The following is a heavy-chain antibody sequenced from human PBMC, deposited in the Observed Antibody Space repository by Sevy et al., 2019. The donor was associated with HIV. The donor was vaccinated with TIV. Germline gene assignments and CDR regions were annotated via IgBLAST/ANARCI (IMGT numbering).Heavy chain of an antibody. D-gene: IGHD2-2*01. J-gene: IGHJ6*02. Sequence: ASVKVSCKASGYTFTDYFMHWVRQAPGQGLEWMGWINSNNNGTNYAQKFQGRVTMTRDTSINTAYMGLRGLRYDDTAVYYCAGDGLYCSTSICYLGYYAMDFWGQGTTVTVSS. CDR3: AGDGLYCSTSICYLGYYAMDF. CDR2: INSNNNGT. V-gene: IGHV1-2*02. CDR1: GYTFTDYF.